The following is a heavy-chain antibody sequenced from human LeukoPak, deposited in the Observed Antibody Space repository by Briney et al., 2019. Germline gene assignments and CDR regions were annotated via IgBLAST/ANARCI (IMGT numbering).Heavy chain of an antibody. D-gene: IGHD2-2*01. CDR2: ISSSSSTI. V-gene: IGHV3-48*01. J-gene: IGHJ4*02. CDR1: GFTFSSYS. Sequence: PGGSLRLSCAASGFTFSSYSMNWVRQAPGEGLEWVSYISSSSSTIYYADSVKGRFTISRDNAKNSLYLQMNSLRAEDKAVYYCAREGYCSSPSCYYFDYWGQGTLVTVSS. CDR3: AREGYCSSPSCYYFDY.